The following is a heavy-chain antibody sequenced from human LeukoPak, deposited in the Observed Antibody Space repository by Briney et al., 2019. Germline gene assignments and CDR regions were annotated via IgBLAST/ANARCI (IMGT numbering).Heavy chain of an antibody. CDR3: ARLKYGSPQH. J-gene: IGHJ1*01. V-gene: IGHV3-48*04. Sequence: PGGSLRLSCAASGFTFSDYAMNWVRQAPGKGLEWVSYISKSSGTIYHADSVRGRFTISRDNAKNSLYLQMNSLRAEDTAVYYCARLKYGSPQHWGQGTLVTVSS. CDR1: GFTFSDYA. CDR2: ISKSSGTI. D-gene: IGHD1-26*01.